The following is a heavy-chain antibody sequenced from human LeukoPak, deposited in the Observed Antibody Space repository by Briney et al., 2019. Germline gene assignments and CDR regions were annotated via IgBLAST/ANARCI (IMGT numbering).Heavy chain of an antibody. Sequence: ASVKVSCKASGYTFTNFGVSWVRQAPGQGLEWMGWISGYNGNTNYPQKFQGRVSMTADKSTNTVYMELRGLTSDDTGVYYCARGAPVAIFGPGYDEYFEYWGQGTVVAVSS. CDR2: ISGYNGNT. J-gene: IGHJ4*02. D-gene: IGHD3-3*01. CDR3: ARGAPVAIFGPGYDEYFEY. CDR1: GYTFTNFG. V-gene: IGHV1-18*01.